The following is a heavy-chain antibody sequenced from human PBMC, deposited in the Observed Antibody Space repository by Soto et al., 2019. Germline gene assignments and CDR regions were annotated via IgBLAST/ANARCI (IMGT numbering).Heavy chain of an antibody. D-gene: IGHD1-7*01. J-gene: IGHJ6*03. V-gene: IGHV1-8*01. CDR1: GYTFTSYD. CDR3: ARAEEELRYYYYYMHV. Sequence: QVQLVQSGAEVKKPGASVKVSCKASGYTFTSYDINWVRQATGQGLEWMGWMNPNSGNTGYAQKFQGRVTMTRNTSISTAYMELSSLRSEDTAVYYCARAEEELRYYYYYMHVWGKGTTVTVSS. CDR2: MNPNSGNT.